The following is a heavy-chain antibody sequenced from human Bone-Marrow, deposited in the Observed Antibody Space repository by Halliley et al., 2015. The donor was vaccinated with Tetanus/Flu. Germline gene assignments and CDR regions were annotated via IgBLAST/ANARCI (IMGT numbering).Heavy chain of an antibody. CDR2: TKQDGSEK. CDR1: GFTFSSYW. CDR3: ARVSEGYYYYGMDV. V-gene: IGHV3-7*03. Sequence: SGFTFSSYWMSWVRQAPGRGLEWVAHTKQDGSEKHYLDSVKGRFTISRDNAKRTLDLQMNSLTAEDTAVYYCARVSEGYYYYGMDVWGQGTTVTVSS. J-gene: IGHJ6*02.